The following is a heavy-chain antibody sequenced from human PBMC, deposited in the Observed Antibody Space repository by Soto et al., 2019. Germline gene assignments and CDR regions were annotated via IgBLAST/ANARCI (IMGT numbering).Heavy chain of an antibody. CDR3: AREEGSENFGVVTTRYYYYGMDV. V-gene: IGHV3-7*01. Sequence: PGGSLRLSCAASGFTFSSYWMSWVRQAPGKGLEWVANIKQDGSEKYYVDSVKGRFTISRDNAKNSLYLQMNSLRAEDTAVYYCAREEGSENFGVVTTRYYYYGMDVWGQGTTVTVSS. D-gene: IGHD3-3*01. CDR2: IKQDGSEK. J-gene: IGHJ6*02. CDR1: GFTFSSYW.